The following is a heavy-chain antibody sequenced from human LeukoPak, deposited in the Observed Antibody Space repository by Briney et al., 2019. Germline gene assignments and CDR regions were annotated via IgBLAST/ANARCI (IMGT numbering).Heavy chain of an antibody. V-gene: IGHV4-59*01. Sequence: SETLSLTCTVSGGSISSYYWSWIRQPPGKGLEWIGYIYYSGSTNYNPSLKSRVTISVDTSKNQFSLKLSSVTAADTAVYYCGKRFDYWGQGTLVTVSS. J-gene: IGHJ4*02. CDR2: IYYSGST. CDR1: GGSISSYY. CDR3: GKRFDY.